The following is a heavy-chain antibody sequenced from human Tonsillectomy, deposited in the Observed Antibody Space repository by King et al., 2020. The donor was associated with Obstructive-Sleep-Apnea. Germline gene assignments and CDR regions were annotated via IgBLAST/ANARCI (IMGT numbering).Heavy chain of an antibody. CDR1: GGSISSSSYY. CDR3: AARYFEWSSQTYFGMHV. J-gene: IGHJ6*02. CDR2: IYYSGNT. Sequence: PLQESGPGLVKPSETLSLTCTVSGGSISSSSYYWGWVRQPPGKGLEWIASIYYSGNTYYNPSLQSRVTIFTDTSRNQFSLYLSSVTAADTAVYYCAARYFEWSSQTYFGMHVWGRGTTVTVSS. V-gene: IGHV4-39*01. D-gene: IGHD3-9*01.